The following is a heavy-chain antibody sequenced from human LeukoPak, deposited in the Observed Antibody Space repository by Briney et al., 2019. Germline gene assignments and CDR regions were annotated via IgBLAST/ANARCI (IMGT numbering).Heavy chain of an antibody. CDR3: AKVGDLVRGVDYSMDV. J-gene: IGHJ6*03. CDR1: GFTFSSYA. Sequence: PGGSLRLSCAASGFTFSSYAMHWVRQAPGKGLEWVAVISYDGSNKYYADSVKGRFTISRDNSKNTLYLQMNSLRAEDTAVYYCAKVGDLVRGVDYSMDVWGKGTTVIVSS. V-gene: IGHV3-30-3*01. CDR2: ISYDGSNK. D-gene: IGHD3-10*01.